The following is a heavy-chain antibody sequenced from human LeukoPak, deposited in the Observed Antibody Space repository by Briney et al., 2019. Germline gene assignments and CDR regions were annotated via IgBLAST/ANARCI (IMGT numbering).Heavy chain of an antibody. CDR1: GGSISSYY. V-gene: IGHV4-59*01. CDR3: ARTDYDSSGYYYFDY. CDR2: IYYSGST. D-gene: IGHD3-22*01. Sequence: PSETPSLTCTVSGGSISSYYWSWIRQPPGKGLEWIGYIYYSGSTNYNPSLKSRVTISVDTSKNQFSLKLSSVTAADTAVYYCARTDYDSSGYYYFDYWGQGTLVTVSS. J-gene: IGHJ4*02.